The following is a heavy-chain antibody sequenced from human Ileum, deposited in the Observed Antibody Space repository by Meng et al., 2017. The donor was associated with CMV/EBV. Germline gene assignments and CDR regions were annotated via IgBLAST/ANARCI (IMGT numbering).Heavy chain of an antibody. Sequence: GSISSGGYCWGWIRQHPGKGLEWIGYIFYSGSTYYNPSLQSRVIISVDTSKNPFSLNLSSVTAADTAVYYCARTLVTTAGSGWFDPWGQGTLVTVSS. CDR2: IFYSGST. D-gene: IGHD3-22*01. CDR1: GSISSGGYC. CDR3: ARTLVTTAGSGWFDP. V-gene: IGHV4-31*02. J-gene: IGHJ5*02.